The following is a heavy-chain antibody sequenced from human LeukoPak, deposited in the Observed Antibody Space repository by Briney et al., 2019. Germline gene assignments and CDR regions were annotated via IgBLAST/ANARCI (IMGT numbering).Heavy chain of an antibody. Sequence: GGSLRLSCAASGFTFSDYYMSWIRQAPGKGLEGVSYISSSGSTIYYADSVKGRFTISRDNAKNSLYLQMNSLRAEDTAVYYCARVFESVGAVTIPQSSYCYYYYMDVWGKGTTVTVSS. CDR1: GFTFSDYY. D-gene: IGHD4-17*01. V-gene: IGHV3-11*04. J-gene: IGHJ6*03. CDR2: ISSSGSTI. CDR3: ARVFESVGAVTIPQSSYCYYYYMDV.